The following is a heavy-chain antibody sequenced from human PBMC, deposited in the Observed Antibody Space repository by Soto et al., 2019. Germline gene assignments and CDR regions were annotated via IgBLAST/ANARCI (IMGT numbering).Heavy chain of an antibody. CDR2: ISSSGGST. V-gene: IGHV3-23*01. CDR3: AKDLGRPSSRPYYYDMDV. CDR1: GFTFSSYA. D-gene: IGHD6-13*01. J-gene: IGHJ6*03. Sequence: GGSLRLSCAASGFTFSSYAMSWVRQAPGKGLEWVSGISSSGGSTYYADSVKGRFTTSRDNSKNTLYLQMNSLRAEDTAVYYCAKDLGRPSSRPYYYDMDVWGKGTTVTVSS.